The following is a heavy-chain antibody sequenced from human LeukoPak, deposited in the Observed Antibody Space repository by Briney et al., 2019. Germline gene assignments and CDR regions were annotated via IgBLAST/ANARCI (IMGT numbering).Heavy chain of an antibody. CDR1: GFTFSDYG. J-gene: IGHJ6*03. CDR2: ISFDGKIE. CDR3: AKDQGLWFGESASYYYMDV. Sequence: DPGGSLRLSCTGSGFTFSDYGIHWVRQVPGKGLEWVAVISFDGKIETYADSVKGRFTISRDNSKNTLYLQMNSLRAEDTAVYYCAKDQGLWFGESASYYYMDVWGKGTTVTISS. D-gene: IGHD3-10*01. V-gene: IGHV3-30*18.